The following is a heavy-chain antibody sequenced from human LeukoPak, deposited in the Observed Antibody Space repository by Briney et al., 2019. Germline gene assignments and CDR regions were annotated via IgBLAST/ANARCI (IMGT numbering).Heavy chain of an antibody. D-gene: IGHD6-13*01. Sequence: AASVKVSCKASGYTFTSYAMHWVRQAPGQRLEWMGWINAGNGNTKYSQKFQGRVTITRDTSASTAYMELSSLRSEDTAVYYCAAHIAAAGTGEDYWGQGTLVTVSS. V-gene: IGHV1-3*01. J-gene: IGHJ4*02. CDR1: GYTFTSYA. CDR2: INAGNGNT. CDR3: AAHIAAAGTGEDY.